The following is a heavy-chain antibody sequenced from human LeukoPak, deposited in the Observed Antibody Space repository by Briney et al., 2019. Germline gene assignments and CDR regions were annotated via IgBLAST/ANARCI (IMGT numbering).Heavy chain of an antibody. Sequence: GESLKISCKGSGYIFTTYWIAWVRQMPGEGLEWMGIIYPGDSETRYSPSFQGQVTISVDKSITTAYLQWSSLKASDTAMYYCARRALTTDYFDFWAQGVLVTVSS. CDR3: ARRALTTDYFDF. CDR2: IYPGDSET. CDR1: GYIFTTYW. J-gene: IGHJ4*02. V-gene: IGHV5-51*01. D-gene: IGHD4-11*01.